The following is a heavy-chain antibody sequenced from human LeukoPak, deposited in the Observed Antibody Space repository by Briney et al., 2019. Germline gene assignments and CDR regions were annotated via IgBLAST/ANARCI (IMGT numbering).Heavy chain of an antibody. J-gene: IGHJ5*02. CDR1: GGSISSSSYY. Sequence: SETLSLTCTVSGGSISSSSYYWGWIRQPPGKGLEWIGEINHSGSTNYNPSLKSRVTISVDTSKNQFSLKLSSVTAADTAVYYCARKGYDFWSGYYTHNWFDPWGQGTLVTVSS. D-gene: IGHD3-3*01. CDR2: INHSGST. V-gene: IGHV4-39*07. CDR3: ARKGYDFWSGYYTHNWFDP.